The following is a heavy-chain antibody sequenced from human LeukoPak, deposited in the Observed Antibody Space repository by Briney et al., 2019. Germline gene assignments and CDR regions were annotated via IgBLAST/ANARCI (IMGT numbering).Heavy chain of an antibody. CDR1: GFTVSSNY. Sequence: PGGSLRLSCAASGFTVSSNYMSWVRQVPGKGLEWVSGINWNGGSTGYADSVKGRFTISRDNAKNSLYLQMNSLRAEDTALYYCAAGDRNGWYFDYWGQGTLVTVSS. CDR3: AAGDRNGWYFDY. J-gene: IGHJ4*02. V-gene: IGHV3-20*04. D-gene: IGHD6-19*01. CDR2: INWNGGST.